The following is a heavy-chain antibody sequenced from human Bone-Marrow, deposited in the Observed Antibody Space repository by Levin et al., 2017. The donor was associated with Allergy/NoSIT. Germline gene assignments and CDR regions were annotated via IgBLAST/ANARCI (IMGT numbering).Heavy chain of an antibody. Sequence: SETLSLTCAVSGGSISSSNWWSWVRQPPGKGLEWIGEIYHSGSTNYNPSLKSRVTISVDKSKNQFSLKLSSVTAADTAVYYCARDYRYCSGGSCYSSLDEGIQYYYYGMDVWGQGTTVTVSS. CDR3: ARDYRYCSGGSCYSSLDEGIQYYYYGMDV. CDR1: GGSISSSNW. CDR2: IYHSGST. V-gene: IGHV4-4*02. D-gene: IGHD2-15*01. J-gene: IGHJ6*02.